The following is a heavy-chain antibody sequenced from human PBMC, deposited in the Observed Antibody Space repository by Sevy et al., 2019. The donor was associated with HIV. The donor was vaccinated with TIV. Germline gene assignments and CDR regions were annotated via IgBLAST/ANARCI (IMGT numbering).Heavy chain of an antibody. J-gene: IGHJ4*02. CDR3: ARTIGAAESFDY. CDR1: GFIFSGYS. V-gene: IGHV3-48*01. D-gene: IGHD6-25*01. CDR2: IITSSDII. Sequence: GGSLRLSCAVSGFIFSGYSMNWVRQAPGKGLEWVSYIITSSDIIYYADSVKGRFTFSRDKARNSLYLQMNSLRAEDTAVYDCARTIGAAESFDYWGQGALVTVSS.